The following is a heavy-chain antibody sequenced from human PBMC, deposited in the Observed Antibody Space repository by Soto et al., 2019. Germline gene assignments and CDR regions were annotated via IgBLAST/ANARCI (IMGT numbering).Heavy chain of an antibody. CDR2: IIPIFGTA. CDR3: ARDRFPPRTGYSSSLFHYFDY. Sequence: QVQLVQSGAEVKKPGSSVKVSCKASGGTFSSYAISWVRQAPGQGLEWMGGIIPIFGTANYAQKFQGRVTITADESTSTAYMELSSLRSEDTAVYYCARDRFPPRTGYSSSLFHYFDYWGQGTLVTVSS. D-gene: IGHD6-13*01. CDR1: GGTFSSYA. V-gene: IGHV1-69*01. J-gene: IGHJ4*02.